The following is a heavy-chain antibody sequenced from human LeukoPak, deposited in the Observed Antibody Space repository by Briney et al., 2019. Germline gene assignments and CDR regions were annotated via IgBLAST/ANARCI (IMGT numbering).Heavy chain of an antibody. CDR3: ARMGSSSWYWDFDY. CDR1: GGSISSYY. V-gene: IGHV4-59*12. Sequence: PSETLSLTCTVSGGSISSYYWSWIRQPPGKGLEWIGYIYHSGSTYYNPSLKSRVTISVDRSKNQFSLKLSSVTAADTAVYYCARMGSSSWYWDFDYWGQGTLVTVSS. J-gene: IGHJ4*02. CDR2: IYHSGST. D-gene: IGHD6-13*01.